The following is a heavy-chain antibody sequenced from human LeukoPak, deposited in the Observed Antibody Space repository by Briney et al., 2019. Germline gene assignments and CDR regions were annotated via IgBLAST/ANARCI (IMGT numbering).Heavy chain of an antibody. CDR1: GGSFSGYY. CDR3: ARGRGRMTTVTTIDY. J-gene: IGHJ4*02. CDR2: INHSGST. D-gene: IGHD4-17*01. V-gene: IGHV4-34*01. Sequence: SETLSLTCAVYGGSFSGYYWSWIRQPPGKGLEWIGEINHSGSTNYNPSLKSRVTISVDTSKNQFSLKLSSMIAADTAVYYCARGRGRMTTVTTIDYWGQGTLVTVSA.